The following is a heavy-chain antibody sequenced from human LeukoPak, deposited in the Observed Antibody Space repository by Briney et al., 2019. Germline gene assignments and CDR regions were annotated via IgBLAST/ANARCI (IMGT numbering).Heavy chain of an antibody. CDR1: GGSISGGGYY. CDR3: ARDHCSSTSCYYAFDI. V-gene: IGHV4-31*03. D-gene: IGHD2-2*01. J-gene: IGHJ3*02. CDR2: LYCSGST. Sequence: PSDTLPLTCTVSGGSISGGGYYWSWIRQHPGPGLERIGYLYCSGSTYYNPSLKSRVTISVDTSKNQFSLKLSSVTAADTAVYYCARDHCSSTSCYYAFDIWGQGTVVTVSS.